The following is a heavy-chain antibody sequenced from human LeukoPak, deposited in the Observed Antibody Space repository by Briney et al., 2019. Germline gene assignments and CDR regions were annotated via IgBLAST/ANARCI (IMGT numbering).Heavy chain of an antibody. V-gene: IGHV3-23*01. CDR2: ISGSGGST. CDR1: GFTFSGYA. Sequence: PGGSLRLSCAASGFTFSGYAMHWVRQAPGKGLEWVSAISGSGGSTYYADSVKGRFTISRDNSKNTLYLQMNSLRAEDTAVYYCARSRGAYSSAWYFDYWGQGTLVTVSS. D-gene: IGHD6-19*01. CDR3: ARSRGAYSSAWYFDY. J-gene: IGHJ4*02.